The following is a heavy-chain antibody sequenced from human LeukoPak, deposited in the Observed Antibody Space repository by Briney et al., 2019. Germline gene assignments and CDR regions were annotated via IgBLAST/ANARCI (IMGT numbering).Heavy chain of an antibody. Sequence: GGSLRLSCAASGFTFDDYAMHWVRQAPGKGLEWVSGISWNSGSIGYADSVKGRFTISRDNAKNSLYLQMNSLRAEDTALYYCASLRQDYDFWSGYSYYYYYGMDVWGQGTTVTVSS. V-gene: IGHV3-9*01. D-gene: IGHD3-3*01. CDR3: ASLRQDYDFWSGYSYYYYYGMDV. CDR1: GFTFDDYA. J-gene: IGHJ6*02. CDR2: ISWNSGSI.